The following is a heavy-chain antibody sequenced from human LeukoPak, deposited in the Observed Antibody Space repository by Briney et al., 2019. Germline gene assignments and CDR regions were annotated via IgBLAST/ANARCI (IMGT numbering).Heavy chain of an antibody. J-gene: IGHJ3*02. CDR3: AFPAHHWLVRGAFDI. D-gene: IGHD6-19*01. Sequence: GGSLRLSCAASGFTFSSYSMNWVRQAAGKGLEWVSQISGTGDNSDYADSVKGRFTISRDNSKRTLYLQLNNLRVEDTAIYYCAFPAHHWLVRGAFDIWGQGTVVTVSS. CDR1: GFTFSSYS. V-gene: IGHV3-23*01. CDR2: ISGTGDNS.